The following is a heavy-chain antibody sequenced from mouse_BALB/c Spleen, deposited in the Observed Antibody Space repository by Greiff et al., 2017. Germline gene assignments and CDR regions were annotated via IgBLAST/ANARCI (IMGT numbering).Heavy chain of an antibody. J-gene: IGHJ4*01. V-gene: IGHV1-69*02. CDR3: TSEIYYEYGGYAMDY. D-gene: IGHD2-4*01. Sequence: QVQLQQPGAELVRPGASVKLSCKASGYTFTSYWINWVKQRPGQGLEWIGNIYPSDSYTNYNQKFKDKATLTVDKSSSTAYMQLSSPTSEDSAVYYGTSEIYYEYGGYAMDYWGQGTSVTVSS. CDR2: IYPSDSYT. CDR1: GYTFTSYW.